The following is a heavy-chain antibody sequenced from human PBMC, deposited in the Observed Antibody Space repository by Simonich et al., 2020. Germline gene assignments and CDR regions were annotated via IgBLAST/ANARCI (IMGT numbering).Heavy chain of an antibody. Sequence: EVQLVESGGGLVQPGGSLRLSCAASGFTFSSYWVSWVRQAPGKGQDGVANIKQNGSEKYYVESVKGRITISRDNAKHSLYLQMNSLRAEDTAVYYCAREYSSSSDPYWYFDLWGRGTLVTVSS. J-gene: IGHJ2*01. CDR2: IKQNGSEK. D-gene: IGHD6-6*01. CDR3: AREYSSSSDPYWYFDL. V-gene: IGHV3-7*01. CDR1: GFTFSSYW.